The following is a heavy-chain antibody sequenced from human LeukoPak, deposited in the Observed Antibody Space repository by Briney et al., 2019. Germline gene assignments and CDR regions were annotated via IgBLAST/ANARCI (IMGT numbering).Heavy chain of an antibody. CDR2: INQDGSKK. CDR1: RFTFSNHW. V-gene: IGHV3-7*01. CDR3: AKWGPHCVGDYCPALDS. J-gene: IGHJ4*02. D-gene: IGHD2-21*02. Sequence: GGSLRLSCVASRFTFSNHWMSWVRQAPGKGLEWVANINQDGSKKPYADSMKGRFTISRDNAKESLYLQLNSLRADDTAVYYCAKWGPHCVGDYCPALDSWGQGTLVTVSS.